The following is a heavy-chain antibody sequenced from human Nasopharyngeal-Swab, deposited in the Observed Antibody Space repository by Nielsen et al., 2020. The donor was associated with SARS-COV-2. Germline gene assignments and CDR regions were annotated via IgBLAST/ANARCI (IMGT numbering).Heavy chain of an antibody. CDR3: ASHLSYYDRSGYFSEGFDY. CDR2: IKQDGSEK. CDR1: GFTFSSYA. Sequence: GGSLRLSCAASGFTFSSYAMHWVRQAPGKGLEWVANIKQDGSEKYYLDSVRGRFTISRDNAKNSLFLQMNSLRAEDTAVYYCASHLSYYDRSGYFSEGFDYWGQGTLVTVSS. D-gene: IGHD3-22*01. J-gene: IGHJ4*02. V-gene: IGHV3-7*01.